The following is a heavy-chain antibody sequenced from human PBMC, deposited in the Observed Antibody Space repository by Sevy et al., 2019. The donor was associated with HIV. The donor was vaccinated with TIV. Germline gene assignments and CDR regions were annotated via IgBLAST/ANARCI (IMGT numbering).Heavy chain of an antibody. CDR2: IYTSGST. D-gene: IGHD5-18*01. CDR3: ARGAYSYGLFDF. J-gene: IGHJ4*02. Sequence: SETLSLTCTVSGGSISRYYWSWIRQPAGKGLEWIGRIYTSGSTNYNPSLKSRVSMSVDTSKNQFSLKLSSVTAADTAVYYCARGAYSYGLFDFWGQGTLVTVSS. CDR1: GGSISRYY. V-gene: IGHV4-4*07.